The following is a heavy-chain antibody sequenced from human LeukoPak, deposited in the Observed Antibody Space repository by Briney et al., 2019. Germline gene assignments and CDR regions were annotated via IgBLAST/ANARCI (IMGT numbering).Heavy chain of an antibody. D-gene: IGHD1-26*01. CDR1: GFTFSSCW. Sequence: GGSLRLSCAASGFTFSSCWMTWVRQAPGKGLEWVANIKQDGNEKYYVDSVKGRFSISRDNAKNSVYLQMNSLRAEDTAVYYCARLMGEKSLFDYWGQGVLVTVSS. J-gene: IGHJ4*02. CDR2: IKQDGNEK. V-gene: IGHV3-7*02. CDR3: ARLMGEKSLFDY.